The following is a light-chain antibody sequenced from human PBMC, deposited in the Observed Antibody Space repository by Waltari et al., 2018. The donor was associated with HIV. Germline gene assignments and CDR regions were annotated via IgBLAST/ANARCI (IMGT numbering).Light chain of an antibody. J-gene: IGLJ3*02. V-gene: IGLV1-44*01. CDR3: AAWDDSLNGQV. Sequence: QSVLTQPPSASGTTGQRVTISCSGSRPNIGSNPINWYQQPPGTAPKLLIHSNNQRPSGVPDRFSGSKSGTSASLAISGLQSEDEADYYCAAWDDSLNGQVFGGGTKLTVL. CDR2: SNN. CDR1: RPNIGSNP.